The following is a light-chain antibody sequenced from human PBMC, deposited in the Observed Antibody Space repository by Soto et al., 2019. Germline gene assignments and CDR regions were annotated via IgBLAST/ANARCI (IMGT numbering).Light chain of an antibody. V-gene: IGLV2-23*02. J-gene: IGLJ2*01. CDR1: SSDVGGYNL. CDR3: CSYAGSATYVL. Sequence: QSVLTQPASVSGSPGQSITISCAGTSSDVGGYNLVSWYQQYPGKAPKLIIFEVSQRPSGVSNRFSGSKSGNTASLAISGLQAEDEADYYCCSYAGSATYVLFGGGTKLTVL. CDR2: EVS.